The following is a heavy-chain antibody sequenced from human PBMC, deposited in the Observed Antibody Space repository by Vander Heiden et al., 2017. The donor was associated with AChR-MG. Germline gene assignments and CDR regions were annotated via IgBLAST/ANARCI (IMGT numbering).Heavy chain of an antibody. J-gene: IGHJ4*02. CDR2: INHTGST. D-gene: IGHD3-22*01. Sequence: QVQLQQWGAGLLKPSEPLSLTCGVSGGSFSSHYLTLLRQTPGKGLEWIGEINHTGSTNRNPSLESRVTLSIDTSKKQFSLKLSSVTAADTAVYFGARRGYYDGTRYYHYWGQGTLGTVSS. CDR1: GGSFSSHY. CDR3: ARRGYYDGTRYYHY. V-gene: IGHV4-34*01.